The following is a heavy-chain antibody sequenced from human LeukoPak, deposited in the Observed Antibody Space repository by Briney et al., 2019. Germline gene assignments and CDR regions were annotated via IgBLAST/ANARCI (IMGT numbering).Heavy chain of an antibody. CDR3: ARRIFADRPSNYYFDY. D-gene: IGHD2/OR15-2a*01. J-gene: IGHJ4*02. Sequence: GASVKVSCKASGGTFSSYAISWVRQAPGQGLEWMGGIIPIFGTANYAQKFQGRVTITADESTSTAYMELSSLRSEDTAVYYCARRIFADRPSNYYFDYWGQGTLVTVSS. CDR2: IIPIFGTA. CDR1: GGTFSSYA. V-gene: IGHV1-69*13.